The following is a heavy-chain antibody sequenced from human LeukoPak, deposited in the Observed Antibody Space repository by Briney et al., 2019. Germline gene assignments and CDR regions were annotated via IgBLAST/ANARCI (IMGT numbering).Heavy chain of an antibody. D-gene: IGHD3-9*01. CDR1: GFIFSSYA. CDR2: ISSNGGST. V-gene: IGHV3-64D*06. J-gene: IGHJ5*02. CDR3: VKDQGLRYFDWLLS. Sequence: GGSLRLSCSASGFIFSSYAMQCPRQAPGKGLEYVSAISSNGGSTYYADSVKGRFTISRDNSKNTLYLQMSSLRAEDTAVYYCVKDQGLRYFDWLLSWGQGTLVTVS.